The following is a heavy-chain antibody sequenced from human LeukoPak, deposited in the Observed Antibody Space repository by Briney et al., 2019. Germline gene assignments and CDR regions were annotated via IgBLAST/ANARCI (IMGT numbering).Heavy chain of an antibody. J-gene: IGHJ5*02. Sequence: PSETLSLTCTVSSGSISTSNYYWGWVRQPPGKALEWIGNIFYSGSTYYSPSLKSRVTISVDTSKNQFSLKLSSVTAADTAVYYCARRRGGFDPWGQGTLVTVSS. V-gene: IGHV4-39*07. CDR1: SGSISTSNYY. CDR3: ARRRGGFDP. CDR2: IFYSGST.